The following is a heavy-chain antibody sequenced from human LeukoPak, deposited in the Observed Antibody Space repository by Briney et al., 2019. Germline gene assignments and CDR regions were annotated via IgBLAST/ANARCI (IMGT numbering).Heavy chain of an antibody. CDR1: GFTFSSYW. CDR3: ARAPTTPGHFDY. V-gene: IGHV3-74*01. D-gene: IGHD1-14*01. J-gene: IGHJ4*02. Sequence: GGSLRLSCAASGFTFSSYWMHWVRQAPGKGLVWVSRINTDGSSTSYADSVKGRFTISRDNAKNTLYLQMNSLRAEDTAVYYCARAPTTPGHFDYWGQGTLVTVSS. CDR2: INTDGSST.